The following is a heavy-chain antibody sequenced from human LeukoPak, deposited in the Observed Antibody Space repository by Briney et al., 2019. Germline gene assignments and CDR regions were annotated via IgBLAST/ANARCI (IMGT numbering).Heavy chain of an antibody. D-gene: IGHD3-22*01. CDR3: ATGKTTYYYDSSGSFDI. CDR2: IYTSGST. CDR1: GGSISSGCYY. V-gene: IGHV4-61*02. J-gene: IGHJ3*02. Sequence: SQTLSLTCTVSGGSISSGCYYWSWIRQPAGKGLEWIGRIYTSGSTNYNPSLKSRVTISVDTSKNQFSLKLSSVTAADTAVYYCATGKTTYYYDSSGSFDIWGQGTMVTVSS.